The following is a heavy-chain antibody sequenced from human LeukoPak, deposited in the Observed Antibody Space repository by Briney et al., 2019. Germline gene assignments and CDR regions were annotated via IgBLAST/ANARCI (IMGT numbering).Heavy chain of an antibody. V-gene: IGHV1-69*04. CDR3: ARELTLNDSSGYTFDY. D-gene: IGHD3-22*01. CDR1: GGTFSSYA. CDR2: IIPILGIA. Sequence: SVKVSCKASGGTFSSYAISWVRQAPGQGLEWMGRIIPILGIANYAQKFQGRVTITADKSTSTAYMELSSLRSEDTAVYYCARELTLNDSSGYTFDYWGQGTLVTVSS. J-gene: IGHJ4*02.